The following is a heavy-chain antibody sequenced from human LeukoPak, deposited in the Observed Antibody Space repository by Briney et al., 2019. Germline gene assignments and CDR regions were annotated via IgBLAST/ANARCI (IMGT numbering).Heavy chain of an antibody. CDR3: ARRNDPWSGPRNWFDP. CDR2: IYHTGDT. V-gene: IGHV4-31*03. D-gene: IGHD3-3*01. CDR1: SGSFSSGGYY. J-gene: IGHJ5*02. Sequence: SETLSLTCTVSSGSFSSGGYYWRWIRQHPGKGLEWIGNIYHTGDTFYNPSLQSRFIISVDTSKNQFSLKVSSVTAADTAIYYCARRNDPWSGPRNWFDPWGQGILVTVSS.